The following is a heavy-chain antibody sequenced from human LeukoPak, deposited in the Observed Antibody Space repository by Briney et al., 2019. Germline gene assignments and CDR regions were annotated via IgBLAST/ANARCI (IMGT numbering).Heavy chain of an antibody. Sequence: PGRSLRLSCAASGFTFSSYAMHWVRQAPGKGLEWVAVISYDGSNKYYADSVKGRFTISRDNSKNTLYLQMNSLRAEDTAVYYCARGGSGWYGFDYWGQGTLVTVSS. CDR2: ISYDGSNK. CDR1: GFTFSSYA. J-gene: IGHJ4*02. CDR3: ARGGSGWYGFDY. D-gene: IGHD6-19*01. V-gene: IGHV3-30-3*01.